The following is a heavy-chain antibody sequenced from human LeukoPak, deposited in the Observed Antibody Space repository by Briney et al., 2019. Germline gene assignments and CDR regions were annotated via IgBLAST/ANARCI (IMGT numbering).Heavy chain of an antibody. CDR2: IYYSGST. CDR3: ARHLYYYDTSDAFDI. CDR1: GGSISSYY. Sequence: PSETLSLTCTVSGGSISSYYWSWIRQPPGKGLEWIGYIYYSGSTNYNPSLKSRVTISVDTSKNQFSLKLSSVTAADTAVYYCARHLYYYDTSDAFDIWGQGTMVTVSS. J-gene: IGHJ3*02. V-gene: IGHV4-59*08. D-gene: IGHD3-22*01.